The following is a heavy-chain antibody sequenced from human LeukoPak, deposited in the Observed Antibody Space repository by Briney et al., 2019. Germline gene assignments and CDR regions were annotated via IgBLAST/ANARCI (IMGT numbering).Heavy chain of an antibody. D-gene: IGHD5-24*01. Sequence: PSETLSLTCTVSGGSISGYYWGCIRQPPGMRLEWIGYISYTGSINYNPSLKSRVTIAVDTSKNQFSLKLSSVTAADTAVYYCARQSKMARYWYFDLWGRGTLVTVSS. J-gene: IGHJ2*01. CDR2: ISYTGSI. CDR1: GGSISGYY. CDR3: ARQSKMARYWYFDL. V-gene: IGHV4-59*08.